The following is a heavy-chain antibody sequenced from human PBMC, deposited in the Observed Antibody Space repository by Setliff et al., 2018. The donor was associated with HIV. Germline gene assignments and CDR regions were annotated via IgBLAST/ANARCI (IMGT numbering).Heavy chain of an antibody. CDR1: GGSISSGAYY. D-gene: IGHD5-12*01. CDR2: IYYSGST. V-gene: IGHV4-31*03. CDR3: ARGHEWLRN. Sequence: SETLSLTCTVSGGSISSGAYYWSWIRQHPGKGLEWIGYIYYSGSTYYNPSLKSRVTISVETSKDQISLKLRSVIAADTAMYYCARGHEWLRNWGQGTLVTVSS. J-gene: IGHJ4*02.